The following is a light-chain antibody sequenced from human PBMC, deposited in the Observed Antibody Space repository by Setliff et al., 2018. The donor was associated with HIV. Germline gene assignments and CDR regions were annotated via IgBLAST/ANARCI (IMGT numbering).Light chain of an antibody. J-gene: IGLJ1*01. CDR3: CSYAGSRAWV. Sequence: QSALAQPRSVSGSPGQSVTISCTGTSRDVGDYNYVSWYQQYPGKAPKLIIYDVYKRPSGVPDRLSGSKSGNTASLTIPGLQAEDEADYYCCSYAGSRAWVFGTGTKVTVL. CDR1: SRDVGDYNY. CDR2: DVY. V-gene: IGLV2-11*01.